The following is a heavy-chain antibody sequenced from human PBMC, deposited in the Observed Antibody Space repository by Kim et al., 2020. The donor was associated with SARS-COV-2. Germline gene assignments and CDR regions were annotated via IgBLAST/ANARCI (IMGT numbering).Heavy chain of an antibody. CDR1: GFTFGDYS. J-gene: IGHJ4*02. D-gene: IGHD5-18*01. CDR3: TRGGDGYSLSSYFDY. CDR2: IRSKAYGGTT. Sequence: GGSLRLSCTASGFTFGDYSMSWFRQAPGKGLEWVGFIRSKAYGGTTEYAASVKGRFTISRDDSKSIAYLQMNSLKTEVTAVYYCTRGGDGYSLSSYFDYWGQGTLVTVSS. V-gene: IGHV3-49*03.